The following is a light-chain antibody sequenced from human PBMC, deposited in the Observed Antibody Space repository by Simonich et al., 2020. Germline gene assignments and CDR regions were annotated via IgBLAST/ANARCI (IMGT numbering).Light chain of an antibody. Sequence: QLVLTQSPSASASLGASVKLTCTLSSGHSSYSIAWHQQQPEKGPRYLMKLNSDGSHSKGDGIPVRFSCSSSGAERYLTISSLQSEDEADYYCQTWGTGIQVFGGGTKLTVL. CDR3: QTWGTGIQV. CDR2: LNSDGSH. V-gene: IGLV4-69*01. CDR1: SGHSSYS. J-gene: IGLJ2*01.